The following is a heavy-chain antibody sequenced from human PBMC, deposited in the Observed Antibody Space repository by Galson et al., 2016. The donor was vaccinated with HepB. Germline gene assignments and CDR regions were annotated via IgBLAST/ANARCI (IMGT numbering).Heavy chain of an antibody. CDR2: ISSGSSYI. D-gene: IGHD5-24*01. CDR1: GFTLRSYY. Sequence: SLRLSCAASGFTLRSYYMNWVRQAPGKGLEWVSCISSGSSYIYYADSVKGRFTISRDNAKNSLYLQMNSLRAEDTAVYYCAIDRGMATILDAFDIWGQGTMVTVSS. V-gene: IGHV3-21*01. J-gene: IGHJ3*02. CDR3: AIDRGMATILDAFDI.